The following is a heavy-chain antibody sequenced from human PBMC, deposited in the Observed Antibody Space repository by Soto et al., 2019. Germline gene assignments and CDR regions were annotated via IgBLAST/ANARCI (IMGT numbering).Heavy chain of an antibody. CDR3: ARRGTRSLESHFEY. D-gene: IGHD1-1*01. Sequence: QVQVVQSGAEVKKPGASVKVSCKVSGYTLNALSIHWVRQAPGKGREWMGGLDPEDGETIYAQKFQGRVPMTEDTSRGTPYMGLSSLRSESTAVNYCARRGTRSLESHFEYWGQGNLVTVSS. V-gene: IGHV1-24*01. CDR2: LDPEDGET. J-gene: IGHJ4*02. CDR1: GYTLNALS.